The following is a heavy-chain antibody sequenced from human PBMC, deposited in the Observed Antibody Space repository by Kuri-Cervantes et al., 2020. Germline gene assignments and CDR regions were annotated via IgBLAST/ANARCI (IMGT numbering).Heavy chain of an antibody. CDR3: AKGGGNWMFDY. CDR2: ISSGATST. Sequence: GESLKISCAASGFTFSDYYMSWIRQAPGKGLEWVSSISSGATSTYYADAVKGRFTISRDNSKNTLDLQMNSLRAEDSAVYYCAKGGGNWMFDYWGQGTLVTIS. D-gene: IGHD1-1*01. CDR1: GFTFSDYY. V-gene: IGHV3-23*01. J-gene: IGHJ4*02.